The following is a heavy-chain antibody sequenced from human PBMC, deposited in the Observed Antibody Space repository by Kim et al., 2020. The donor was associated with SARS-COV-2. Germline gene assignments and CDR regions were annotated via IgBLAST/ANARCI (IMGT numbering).Heavy chain of an antibody. CDR2: ISYDGSNK. D-gene: IGHD3-22*01. V-gene: IGHV3-30*18. CDR1: GFTFSSYG. CDR3: AKGGLHYDSSGDYYYYSVMDV. Sequence: EGSLRLSCAASGFTFSSYGMHWVRQAPGKGLEWVAVISYDGSNKYYADSVKGRFTISRDNSKNKNTLYLQMNSLRAEDTAVYYCAKGGLHYDSSGDYYYYSVMDVWGQGTTVTVSS. J-gene: IGHJ6*02.